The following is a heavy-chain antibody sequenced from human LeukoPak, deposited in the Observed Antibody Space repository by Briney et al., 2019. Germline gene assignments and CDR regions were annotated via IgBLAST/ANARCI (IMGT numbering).Heavy chain of an antibody. V-gene: IGHV1-8*01. CDR2: MNPNSGNT. J-gene: IGHJ4*02. D-gene: IGHD6-6*01. Sequence: ASVKVSCTASGYTFTSYDINWVRQATGQGLEWMGWMNPNSGNTGYAQKLQGRVTMTRNTSISTAYMELSSLRSEDTAVYYCARKRIAARAIDYWGQGTLVTVSS. CDR1: GYTFTSYD. CDR3: ARKRIAARAIDY.